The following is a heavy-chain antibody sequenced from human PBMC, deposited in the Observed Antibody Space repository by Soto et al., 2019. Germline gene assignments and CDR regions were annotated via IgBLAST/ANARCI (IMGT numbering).Heavy chain of an antibody. CDR1: GGSFSGYY. Sequence: QVQLQQWGAGLLKPSETLSLTCAVYGGSFSGYYWSWIRQPPGKGLEWIGEINHSGSTNYNPSLKSRVTISVDTSKNQFSLKLSSVTAADTAVYYWARGEEMATIAFDYWGQGTLVTVSS. J-gene: IGHJ4*02. CDR3: ARGEEMATIAFDY. D-gene: IGHD5-12*01. CDR2: INHSGST. V-gene: IGHV4-34*01.